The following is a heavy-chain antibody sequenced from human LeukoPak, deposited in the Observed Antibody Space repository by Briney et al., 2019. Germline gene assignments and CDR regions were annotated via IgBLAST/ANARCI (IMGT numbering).Heavy chain of an antibody. J-gene: IGHJ6*03. Sequence: PGGSLRLSCEVSGFTFSDYNMNWVRQAPGKGLEWVSSISSSTTYIYYADSVKGRFTISRDNSKNTLYLQMNSLRAEDTAVYYCAREGSYSSSYNYYYYYYMDVWGKGTTVTVSS. CDR2: ISSSTTYI. D-gene: IGHD6-6*01. CDR1: GFTFSDYN. V-gene: IGHV3-21*01. CDR3: AREGSYSSSYNYYYYYYMDV.